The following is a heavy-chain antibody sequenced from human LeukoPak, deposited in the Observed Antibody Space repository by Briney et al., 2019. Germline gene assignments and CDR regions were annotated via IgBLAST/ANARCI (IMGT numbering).Heavy chain of an antibody. D-gene: IGHD6-6*01. Sequence: SETLSLTCTVSGGSISSGDYYWSWVRQPPGKGLEWIGYIYYSGSTYYNPSLKSRVTISVDTSKNQFSLKLSSVTAADTAVYYCASGSDSSSLSYYFVYWGRGTLVTVSS. CDR3: ASGSDSSSLSYYFVY. J-gene: IGHJ4*02. CDR2: IYYSGST. CDR1: GGSISSGDYY. V-gene: IGHV4-30-4*08.